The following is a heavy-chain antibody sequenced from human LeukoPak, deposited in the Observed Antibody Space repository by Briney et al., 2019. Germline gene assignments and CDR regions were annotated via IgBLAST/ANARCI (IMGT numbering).Heavy chain of an antibody. CDR3: AKHGVSIAVAGTFDY. CDR1: GFTFSSYA. D-gene: IGHD6-19*01. Sequence: GGFLRLSCAASGFTFSSYAMSWVRQAPGKGLEWVSAISGSGGSTYYADSVKGRFTISRDNSKNTLYLQMNSPRAEDTAVYYCAKHGVSIAVAGTFDYWGQGTLVTVSS. J-gene: IGHJ4*02. CDR2: ISGSGGST. V-gene: IGHV3-23*01.